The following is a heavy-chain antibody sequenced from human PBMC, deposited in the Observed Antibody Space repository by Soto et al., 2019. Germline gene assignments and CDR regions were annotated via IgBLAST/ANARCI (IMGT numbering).Heavy chain of an antibody. V-gene: IGHV3-30*18. Sequence: QVQLVESGGGVVQPGRSLRLSCVASGFTFSSHGMHWVRQAPGKGLEWVAVIAYDGSNKYYADSVKGRFTISRDNSKNTLFMQMNRLRSEDTAVYYCAKDNCVSPSCYRLHNWFDPWGQGTLVTVSS. D-gene: IGHD2-2*01. CDR3: AKDNCVSPSCYRLHNWFDP. CDR1: GFTFSSHG. CDR2: IAYDGSNK. J-gene: IGHJ5*02.